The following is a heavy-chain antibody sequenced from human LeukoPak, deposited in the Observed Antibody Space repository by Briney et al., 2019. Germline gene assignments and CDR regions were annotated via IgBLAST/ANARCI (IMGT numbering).Heavy chain of an antibody. V-gene: IGHV4-39*02. CDR3: ASWNTAMVTYDY. Sequence: PSETLSLTCTVSGXSISSSSYYWGWIRQPPGKGLEWIGIIYYSGRSFYNPSLKSRVTISVDTSKNHFSLKLSSVTAADTAVFYCASWNTAMVTYDYWGQATLVTVSS. CDR1: GXSISSSSYY. CDR2: IYYSGRS. J-gene: IGHJ4*02. D-gene: IGHD5-18*01.